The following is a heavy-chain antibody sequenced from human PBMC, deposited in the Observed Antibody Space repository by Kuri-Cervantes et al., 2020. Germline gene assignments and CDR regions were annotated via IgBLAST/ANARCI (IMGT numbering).Heavy chain of an antibody. CDR1: GFTLSRYG. Sequence: GESLKISCADSGFTLSRYGMHWVRQAPGKGLEWVTLISYDGSKKYYADSVKGRFTISRDNSKNTLYLQMNSLRAEDTAVYYCARDGPGSGYGMDVWGQGTTVTVSS. J-gene: IGHJ6*02. V-gene: IGHV3-30*03. D-gene: IGHD1-26*01. CDR3: ARDGPGSGYGMDV. CDR2: ISYDGSKK.